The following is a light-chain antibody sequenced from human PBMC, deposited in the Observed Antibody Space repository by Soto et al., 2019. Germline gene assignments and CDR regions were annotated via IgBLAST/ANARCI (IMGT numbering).Light chain of an antibody. V-gene: IGKV3-20*01. CDR1: QSVSSSY. CDR3: QQYGISPYP. Sequence: EIVLTQSPGTLSFSPGERATLSCRASQSVSSSYLAWYQQKPGQAPRLLIYGASSRATGIPDRFSGSGSGTDFTLTISSLEHEDFAVYYCQQYGISPYPFGPPTTVHI. CDR2: GAS. J-gene: IGKJ3*01.